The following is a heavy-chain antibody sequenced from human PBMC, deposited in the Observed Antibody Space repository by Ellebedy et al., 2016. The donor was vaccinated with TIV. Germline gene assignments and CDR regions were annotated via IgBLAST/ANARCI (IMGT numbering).Heavy chain of an antibody. CDR3: ATLYGSGSYSSDY. Sequence: GGSLRLXXAASGFTFSSYAMSWVRQAPGKGLEWVSAISGSGGSTYYADSVKGRFTISRDNSKNTLYLQMNSLRAEDTAVYYCATLYGSGSYSSDYWGQGTLVTVSS. D-gene: IGHD3-10*01. CDR1: GFTFSSYA. CDR2: ISGSGGST. V-gene: IGHV3-23*01. J-gene: IGHJ4*02.